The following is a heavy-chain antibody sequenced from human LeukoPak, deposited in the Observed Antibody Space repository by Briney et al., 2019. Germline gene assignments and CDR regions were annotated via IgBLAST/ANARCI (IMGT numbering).Heavy chain of an antibody. V-gene: IGHV3-11*01. CDR1: AITFSDYN. J-gene: IGHJ4*02. D-gene: IGHD2-8*01. Sequence: RGSLRLSCVASAITFSDYNTSCIPQTPGEGLGSGSYTSVIGRTKYYTDSVKQRFTIARDNAKNSLYMQMNSLKAEDTAVYYCVSGGYCSNVVCYTSRSIDYWGQGPLVTVYS. CDR2: TSVIGRTK. CDR3: VSGGYCSNVVCYTSRSIDY.